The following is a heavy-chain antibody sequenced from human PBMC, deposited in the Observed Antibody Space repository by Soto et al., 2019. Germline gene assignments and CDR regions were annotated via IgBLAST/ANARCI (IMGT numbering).Heavy chain of an antibody. J-gene: IGHJ6*02. CDR2: ISAYNGNT. V-gene: IGHV1-18*01. CDR1: GYTFTSYG. CDR3: ASSYCGGDCYSVYYYYGMDV. D-gene: IGHD2-21*02. Sequence: QVQLVQSGAEVKKPGASVKVSCKASGYTFTSYGISWVRQAPGQGLEWMGWISAYNGNTNYAQKLQGRVTMTTDTSTSTAYMELRSLRSDDTAVYYCASSYCGGDCYSVYYYYGMDVLGQGTTVTVSS.